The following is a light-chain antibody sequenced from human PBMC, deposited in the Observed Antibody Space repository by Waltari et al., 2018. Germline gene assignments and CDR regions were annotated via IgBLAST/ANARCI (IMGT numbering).Light chain of an antibody. J-gene: IGLJ1*01. V-gene: IGLV3-19*01. CDR3: NSRETSVNPIYV. CDR2: GEN. Sequence: SSELTQDPAVSVALGQTVRITCQGDSLKKYYANWYQQKPGQAPILVIYGENNRPSGIPDRFSGCSSGNTASLTITGAQAEDEADYYCNSRETSVNPIYVFGPGTKVRVL. CDR1: SLKKYY.